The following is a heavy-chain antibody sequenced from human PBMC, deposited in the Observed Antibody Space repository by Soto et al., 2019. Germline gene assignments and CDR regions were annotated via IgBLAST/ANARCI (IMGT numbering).Heavy chain of an antibody. J-gene: IGHJ5*02. CDR1: GGSITNNDYY. D-gene: IGHD3-10*01. Sequence: PSETLSLTCIVSGGSITNNDYYWGWIRRPPGKGLEWIGTINYSGGASYNPSLKSRVIISADTSKNQFSLRLSSVTAADTAVYYCARRTPLYASESSRFDPWGQGALVTVSS. CDR2: INYSGGA. CDR3: ARRTPLYASESSRFDP. V-gene: IGHV4-39*01.